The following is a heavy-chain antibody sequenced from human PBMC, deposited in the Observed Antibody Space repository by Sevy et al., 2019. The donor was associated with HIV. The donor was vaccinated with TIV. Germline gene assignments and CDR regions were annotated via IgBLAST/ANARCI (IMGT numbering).Heavy chain of an antibody. Sequence: SETLSLTCTVSGGSISSSSYYWGWIRQPPGKGLEWIGSIYYSGSTYYNPSLKSRVTISVDTSKNQFSLKLSSVTAAETAVYYCASLTYYDFWSGYHLDYYGMDVWGQGTTVTVSS. CDR3: ASLTYYDFWSGYHLDYYGMDV. D-gene: IGHD3-3*01. CDR1: GGSISSSSYY. J-gene: IGHJ6*02. CDR2: IYYSGST. V-gene: IGHV4-39*01.